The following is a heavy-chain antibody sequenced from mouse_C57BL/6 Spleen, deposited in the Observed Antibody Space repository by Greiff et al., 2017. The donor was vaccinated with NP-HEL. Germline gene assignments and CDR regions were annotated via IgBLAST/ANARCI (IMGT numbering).Heavy chain of an antibody. Sequence: QVQLQQPGAELVMPGASVKLSCKASGYTFTSYGMHWVKQRPGHGLEWIGEIDPSASYTNYNQKFKGKSTLTADKSSSTAYMQLSSLTSEDSAVYYCARYGREFDYWGQGTTLTVSS. CDR1: GYTFTSYG. D-gene: IGHD1-1*01. CDR2: IDPSASYT. V-gene: IGHV1-69*01. J-gene: IGHJ2*01. CDR3: ARYGREFDY.